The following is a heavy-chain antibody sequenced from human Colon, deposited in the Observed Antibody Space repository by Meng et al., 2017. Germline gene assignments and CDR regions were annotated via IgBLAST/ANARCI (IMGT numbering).Heavy chain of an antibody. D-gene: IGHD3-10*01. CDR2: IRGKAYGGTT. V-gene: IGHV3-49*04. J-gene: IGHJ4*02. CDR1: GFTFGVYA. Sequence: GGSLRLSCTTSGFTFGVYAINWVRQAPGKGLEWVGFIRGKAYGGTTEYAASVKGRFTISRDDSKSIAYVQMNSLKTDDTAVYYCTGGSGSYLGVYWGQGTLVTGAS. CDR3: TGGSGSYLGVY.